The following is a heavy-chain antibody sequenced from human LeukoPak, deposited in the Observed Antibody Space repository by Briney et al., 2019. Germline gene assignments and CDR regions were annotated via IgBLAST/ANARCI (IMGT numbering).Heavy chain of an antibody. Sequence: GVSPQTVCKGSGYRFNSYWIGWVRQMPGKGGEWMGIIYPGDSYTRYSPSFQDQVPLSPHKSITTASLHWSSLQTSDTAMYYCARPRDILSRYLLDAFDISGQGTMVTVSS. J-gene: IGHJ3*02. CDR1: GYRFNSYW. D-gene: IGHD3-9*01. CDR2: IYPGDSYT. V-gene: IGHV5-51*01. CDR3: ARPRDILSRYLLDAFDI.